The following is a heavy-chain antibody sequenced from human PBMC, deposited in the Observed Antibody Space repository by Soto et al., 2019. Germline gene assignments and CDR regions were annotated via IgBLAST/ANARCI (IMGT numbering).Heavy chain of an antibody. CDR1: GGAISTSV. J-gene: IGHJ3*01. CDR2: VIPLFGAP. Sequence: QVHLAQSGAEMKKPGSSMRVSCEASGGAISTSVIGWVRQAPGQGLEWMGGVIPLFGAPSYPQKFQGRVTISADQSSSTASLELTSLKSEDTATYYSAREPRIGSANAALDVWGPANLIIVSS. V-gene: IGHV1-69*01. CDR3: AREPRIGSANAALDV. D-gene: IGHD3-10*01.